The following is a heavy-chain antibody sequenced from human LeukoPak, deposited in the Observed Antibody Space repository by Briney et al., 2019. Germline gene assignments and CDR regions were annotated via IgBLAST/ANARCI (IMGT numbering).Heavy chain of an antibody. V-gene: IGHV4-61*02. D-gene: IGHD4-17*01. CDR2: IYTSGST. CDR1: GGSISSGSYY. CDR3: ARGYPRGGDYDYFDY. Sequence: SQTLSLTCTVSGGSISSGSYYWSWIRQPAGKGLEWIGRIYTSGSTNYNPSLKSRVTISVDTSKNQFSLKLSSVTAAGTAVYYCARGYPRGGDYDYFDYWGQGTLVTVSS. J-gene: IGHJ4*02.